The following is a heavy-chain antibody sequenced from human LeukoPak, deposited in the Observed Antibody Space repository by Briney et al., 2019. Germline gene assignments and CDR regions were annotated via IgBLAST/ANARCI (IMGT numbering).Heavy chain of an antibody. CDR1: GYTFTGYY. CDR2: INPNSGGT. V-gene: IGHV1-2*02. D-gene: IGHD2-2*01. CDR3: ARTYCSSTSCWGYFDY. Sequence: ASVKVSCKASGYTFTGYYMHWVRQAPGQGLEWMGWINPNSGGTNYAQKFQGRVTMTRDTSISTAYMELSRLRSDDTAVYYCARTYCSSTSCWGYFDYWGQGTLVTVSS. J-gene: IGHJ4*02.